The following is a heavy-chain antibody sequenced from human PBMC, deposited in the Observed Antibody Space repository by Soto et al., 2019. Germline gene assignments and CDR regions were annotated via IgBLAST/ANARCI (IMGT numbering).Heavy chain of an antibody. CDR3: ASQLGYCSGGSCYDNWFDP. CDR2: IYYSGST. V-gene: IGHV4-59*01. D-gene: IGHD2-15*01. CDR1: GGSISSYY. Sequence: PSETLSLTCTVSGGSISSYYWSWIRQPPGKGLEWIGYIYYSGSTNYNPSLKSRVTISVDTSKNQFSLKLSSVTAADTAVYYCASQLGYCSGGSCYDNWFDPWGQGTLVTVS. J-gene: IGHJ5*02.